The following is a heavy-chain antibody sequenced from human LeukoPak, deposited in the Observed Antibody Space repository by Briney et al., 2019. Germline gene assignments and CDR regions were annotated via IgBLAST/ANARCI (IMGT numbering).Heavy chain of an antibody. D-gene: IGHD2-2*01. V-gene: IGHV4-34*01. CDR1: GGSFSGYY. J-gene: IGHJ4*02. Sequence: PSETLSLTCAVYGGSFSGYYWSWIRQPPGKGLEWIGEINHSGSTNYNPSLKSRVTISVDTSKNQSSLKLSSVTAADTAAYYCARARRGYCSSTSCPTANDYWGQGTLVTVSS. CDR2: INHSGST. CDR3: ARARRGYCSSTSCPTANDY.